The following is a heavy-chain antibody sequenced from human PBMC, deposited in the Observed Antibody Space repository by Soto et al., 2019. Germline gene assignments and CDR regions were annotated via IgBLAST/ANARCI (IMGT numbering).Heavy chain of an antibody. V-gene: IGHV4-34*01. CDR3: ARGQKYGFYYYYYMDV. J-gene: IGHJ6*03. CDR2: INHSGST. CDR1: GGSFSGYY. Sequence: PSETLSLTCAVYGGSFSGYYWSWIRQPPGKGLEWIGEINHSGSTNYNPSLKSRVTISVDTSKNQFSLKLSSVTAADTAVYYCARGQKYGFYYYYYMDVWGKGTTVTVSS. D-gene: IGHD4-17*01.